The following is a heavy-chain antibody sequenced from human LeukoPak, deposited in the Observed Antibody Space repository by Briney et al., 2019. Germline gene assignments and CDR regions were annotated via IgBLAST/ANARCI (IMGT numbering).Heavy chain of an antibody. J-gene: IGHJ6*02. V-gene: IGHV3-21*01. D-gene: IGHD3-22*01. Sequence: PGGSLRLSCAASGFTFSSYSMNWVRQAPGKGLEWVSSISSSSSYIYYADSVKGRFTISRDNAKDSLYLQMNSLRAEDTAVYYCARFYDSSGYYYYGMDVWGQGTTVTVSS. CDR1: GFTFSSYS. CDR2: ISSSSSYI. CDR3: ARFYDSSGYYYYGMDV.